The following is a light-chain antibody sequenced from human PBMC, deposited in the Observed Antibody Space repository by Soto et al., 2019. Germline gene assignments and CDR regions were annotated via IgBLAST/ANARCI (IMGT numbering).Light chain of an antibody. CDR1: SGSIASNY. CDR3: QSYDDTNQV. Sequence: NFMLNQPHSVSESPGKTVIISCTRSSGSIASNYVQWHQQRPGSSPTTVIYEDNQRPSGVPDRFSGSIDSSSNSASLTISGLETEDEADYYCQSYDDTNQVFGGGTKLTV. V-gene: IGLV6-57*01. CDR2: EDN. J-gene: IGLJ3*02.